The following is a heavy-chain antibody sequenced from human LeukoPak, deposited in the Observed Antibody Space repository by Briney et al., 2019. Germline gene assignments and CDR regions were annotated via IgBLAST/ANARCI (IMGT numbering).Heavy chain of an antibody. CDR2: IYPGDSET. Sequence: GESLKISCKGSGYSFTSYWTGWVRQMPGKGLEWMGIIYPGDSETRYSPSFQGQVTISAAKSISTAYLQWSSLRASDTAMYYCARSGGDYYNWFDPWGQGTLVTVSS. V-gene: IGHV5-51*01. CDR3: ARSGGDYYNWFDP. CDR1: GYSFTSYW. J-gene: IGHJ5*02. D-gene: IGHD2-21*02.